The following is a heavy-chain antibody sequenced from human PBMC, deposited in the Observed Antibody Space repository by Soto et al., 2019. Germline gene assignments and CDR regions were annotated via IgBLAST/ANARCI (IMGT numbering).Heavy chain of an antibody. D-gene: IGHD4-4*01. CDR2: IYTSGST. V-gene: IGHV4-4*07. Sequence: KSSETLSLTCTVSGGSISSYYWSWIRQPAGKGLEWIGRIYTSGSTNYNPSLKSRVTMSVDTSKNQFSLKLSSVTAADTAVYYCARGGSKPYYYYYGMDVWGQGTTVPVSS. J-gene: IGHJ6*02. CDR3: ARGGSKPYYYYYGMDV. CDR1: GGSISSYY.